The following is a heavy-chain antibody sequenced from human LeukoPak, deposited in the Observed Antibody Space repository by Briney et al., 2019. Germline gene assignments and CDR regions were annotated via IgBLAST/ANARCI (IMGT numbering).Heavy chain of an antibody. CDR3: ARENRKAYYFDY. J-gene: IGHJ4*02. CDR1: GFTFSSYA. V-gene: IGHV3-30*04. Sequence: GGSLRLSCTASGFTFSSYAMHWVRQAPGKGLEWVAVISYDGSNKYYADSVKGRFTISRDNSKNTLYLQMNSLRAEDTAVYYCARENRKAYYFDYWGQGTLVTVSS. CDR2: ISYDGSNK. D-gene: IGHD1-14*01.